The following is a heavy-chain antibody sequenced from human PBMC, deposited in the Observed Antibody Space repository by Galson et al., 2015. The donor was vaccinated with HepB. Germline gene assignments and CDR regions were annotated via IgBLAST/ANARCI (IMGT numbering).Heavy chain of an antibody. CDR3: ARVLESSIIAVAAPNAFDI. CDR2: TYYRSKWYN. D-gene: IGHD6-19*01. J-gene: IGHJ3*02. CDR1: GDSVSSNSAA. V-gene: IGHV6-1*01. Sequence: CAISGDSVSSNSAAWNWIRQSPSRGLEWLGRTYYRSKWYNDYAVSVKSRITINPDTSKNQFSLQLNSVTPEDTAVYYCARVLESSIIAVAAPNAFDIWGQGTMVTVSS.